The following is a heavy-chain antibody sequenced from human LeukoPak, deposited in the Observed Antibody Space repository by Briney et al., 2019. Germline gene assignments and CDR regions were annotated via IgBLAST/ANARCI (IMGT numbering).Heavy chain of an antibody. D-gene: IGHD3-9*01. CDR2: IYWDDDQ. CDR3: AYGTGGFNIFTGFYSPFRY. J-gene: IGHJ4*02. V-gene: IGHV2-5*02. CDR1: GFSFTSGVG. Sequence: SGPSLVKPTQTLTLTCTFSGFSFTSGVGVGWIRQPPEKALEWLALIYWDDDQRYSPSLKSRLTITKDTSKNQVVLTMTNMDPVDTATYFCAYGTGGFNIFTGFYSPFRYWGQGALVTVSS.